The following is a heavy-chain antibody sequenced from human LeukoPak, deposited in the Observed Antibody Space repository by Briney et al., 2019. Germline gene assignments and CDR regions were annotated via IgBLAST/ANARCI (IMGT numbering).Heavy chain of an antibody. CDR2: ISHDGKND. Sequence: PGGSLRLSCAASGFSFSIYGMHWVRQAPGKGLEWVAVISHDGKNDYFADSVKGRFTISRDNSKNTLYLQMNSLRAEDTAVYYCANSRYSSGWYFDCWGQGTLVTVSS. J-gene: IGHJ4*02. CDR1: GFSFSIYG. CDR3: ANSRYSSGWYFDC. V-gene: IGHV3-30*18. D-gene: IGHD6-19*01.